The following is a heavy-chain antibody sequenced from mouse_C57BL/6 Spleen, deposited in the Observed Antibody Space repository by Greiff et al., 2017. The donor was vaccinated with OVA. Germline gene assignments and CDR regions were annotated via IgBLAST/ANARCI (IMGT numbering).Heavy chain of an antibody. CDR2: FHPYNDDT. J-gene: IGHJ1*03. CDR3: ARGAAQATFNWYFDV. CDR1: GNTFTTYP. D-gene: IGHD3-2*02. V-gene: IGHV1-47*01. Sequence: QVQLQQSGAELVKPGASVKMSCKASGNTFTTYPIAWMKKNHGKSLEWIGNFHPYNDDTKYNEKFKGKATLTVEKSSSTVYLELSRLTSDDSAFYYCARGAAQATFNWYFDVWGTGTTVTVSS.